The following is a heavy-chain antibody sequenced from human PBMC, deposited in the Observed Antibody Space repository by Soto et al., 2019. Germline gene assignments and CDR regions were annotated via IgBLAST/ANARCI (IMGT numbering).Heavy chain of an antibody. D-gene: IGHD6-13*01. CDR1: GFTFSSYG. Sequence: QAQLVESGGGVVQPGRSLRLSCAASGFTFSSYGMHWVRQAPGTGLEWVAVISYDGGLQHYADSVKGRFTISRDNSKNTLHLLMHSLRAEDTAVHYCPRRRSYTSTSYRGLFHPWGQGTLVTVSA. CDR2: ISYDGGLQ. J-gene: IGHJ5*02. CDR3: PRRRSYTSTSYRGLFHP. V-gene: IGHV3-30*03.